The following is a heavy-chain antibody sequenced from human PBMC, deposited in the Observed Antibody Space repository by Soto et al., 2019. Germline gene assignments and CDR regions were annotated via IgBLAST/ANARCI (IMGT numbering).Heavy chain of an antibody. D-gene: IGHD6-19*01. CDR3: AEAVAGRNWFDP. CDR1: GGTFSRSA. Sequence: SVKVSCKASGGTFSRSAINWVRQAPGQGLEWMGGIVPVFGTANYAQKFQGRVTITADKSTSTAYMELSSLRSEDTAVYYCAEAVAGRNWFDPWGQGTLVTVSS. J-gene: IGHJ5*02. V-gene: IGHV1-69*06. CDR2: IVPVFGTA.